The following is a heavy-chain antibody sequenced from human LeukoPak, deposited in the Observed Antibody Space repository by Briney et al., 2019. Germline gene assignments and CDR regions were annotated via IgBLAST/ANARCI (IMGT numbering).Heavy chain of an antibody. Sequence: SETLSLTCTVSGGSISSYYWSWIRQPPGKGLEWIGYIYYSGSTNYNPFLKSRVTISVDTSKNQFSLKLSSVTAADTAVYYCARHPFQYPFDHWGQGTVVSVSS. CDR3: ARHPFQYPFDH. V-gene: IGHV4-59*08. J-gene: IGHJ5*02. CDR2: IYYSGST. D-gene: IGHD2/OR15-2a*01. CDR1: GGSISSYY.